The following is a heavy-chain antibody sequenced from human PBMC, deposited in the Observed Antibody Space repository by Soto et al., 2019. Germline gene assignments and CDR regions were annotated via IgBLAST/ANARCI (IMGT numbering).Heavy chain of an antibody. V-gene: IGHV5-10-1*01. Sequence: KVSCKVSGYTLTELSMHWVRQMPGKGLEWMGRIDPSDSYTNYSPSFQGHVTISADKSISTAYLQWSSLKASDTAMYYCARLSGAIYYYYGMDVWGQGTTVTVSS. CDR3: ARLSGAIYYYYGMDV. CDR2: IDPSDSYT. D-gene: IGHD2-15*01. J-gene: IGHJ6*02. CDR1: GYTLTELS.